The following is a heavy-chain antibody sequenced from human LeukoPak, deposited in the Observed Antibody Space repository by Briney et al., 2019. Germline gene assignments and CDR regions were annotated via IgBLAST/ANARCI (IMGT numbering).Heavy chain of an antibody. CDR2: IIPILGIA. D-gene: IGHD3-16*01. Sequence: ASVKVSCKASGGTFSSYGITWVRQAPGQGLEWMGRIIPILGIANYAQKFQGRVTITADKSTSTAYMEGSSLRSEDTAVYYCASPYIGGGMDVWGQGTTVTVSS. V-gene: IGHV1-69*04. CDR3: ASPYIGGGMDV. J-gene: IGHJ6*02. CDR1: GGTFSSYG.